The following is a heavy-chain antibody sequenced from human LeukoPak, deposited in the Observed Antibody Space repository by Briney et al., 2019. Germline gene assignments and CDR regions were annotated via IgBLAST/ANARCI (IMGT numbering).Heavy chain of an antibody. CDR2: INHSGST. D-gene: IGHD5-12*01. V-gene: IGHV4-34*01. J-gene: IGHJ4*02. CDR3: ARVQKDSGYDSSPAGPHLDY. Sequence: PSETLSLTCAVYGGSFSGYYWSWIRQPPGKGLEWIGEINHSGSTNYNPSLKSRVTISVDTSKSQFSLKLSSVTAADTAVYYCARVQKDSGYDSSPAGPHLDYWGQGTLVTVSS. CDR1: GGSFSGYY.